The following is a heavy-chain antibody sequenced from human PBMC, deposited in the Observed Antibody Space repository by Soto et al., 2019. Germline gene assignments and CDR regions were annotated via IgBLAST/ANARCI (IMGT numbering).Heavy chain of an antibody. Sequence: SETLSLTCTVSGGSISSYYWSWIRQPPGKGLEWIGYIYYSGSTNYNPSLKSRVTISVDTSKNQFSLKLSSVTAADTAVYYCARGTQTYYYDSSGYYYLDYWGQGTLVTVSS. J-gene: IGHJ4*02. D-gene: IGHD3-22*01. CDR1: GGSISSYY. V-gene: IGHV4-59*01. CDR3: ARGTQTYYYDSSGYYYLDY. CDR2: IYYSGST.